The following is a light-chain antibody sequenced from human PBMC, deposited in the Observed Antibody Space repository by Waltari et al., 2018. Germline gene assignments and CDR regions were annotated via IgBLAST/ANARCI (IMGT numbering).Light chain of an antibody. CDR1: NIGSKS. CDR3: QVWDNYADLVI. Sequence: SSVLTQPPSVSVAPGQTATITCGGNNIGSKSVHWYQQKPGQAPVLVVYDDDVRPPGTPGRISGSNSANTASLTINRVEVGDEAAYFCQVWDNYADLVIFGGGTKLTVL. J-gene: IGLJ2*01. CDR2: DDD. V-gene: IGLV3-21*02.